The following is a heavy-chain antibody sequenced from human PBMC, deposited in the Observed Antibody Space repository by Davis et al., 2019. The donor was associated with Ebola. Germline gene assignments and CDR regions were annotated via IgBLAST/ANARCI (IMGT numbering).Heavy chain of an antibody. J-gene: IGHJ6*03. Sequence: ASVKVSCKASGYTFTSYGISWVRQAPGQGLEWMGWISAYNGNTNYAQKLQGRVTMTTDTSTSTAYMELRSLRSDDTAVYYCARKVGFGELLYYYYYMDVWGKGTTVTVSS. V-gene: IGHV1-18*04. CDR3: ARKVGFGELLYYYYYMDV. CDR1: GYTFTSYG. CDR2: ISAYNGNT. D-gene: IGHD3-10*01.